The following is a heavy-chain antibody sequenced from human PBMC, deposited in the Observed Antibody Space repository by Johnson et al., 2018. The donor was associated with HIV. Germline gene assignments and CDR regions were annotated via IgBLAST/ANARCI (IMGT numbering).Heavy chain of an antibody. D-gene: IGHD3-22*01. CDR1: GFTVSSNY. J-gene: IGHJ3*02. CDR2: IKSKTDGGTT. Sequence: MLLVESGGGLVQPGGSLRLSCAASGFTVSSNYMSWVRQGPGKGLEWVGRIKSKTDGGTTDYAAPLTGRFTISRDDSKNTLYLQMNSLRAEDTAVYYCAKDQASGYYCDAFDIWGQGTMVTVSS. V-gene: IGHV3-15*01. CDR3: AKDQASGYYCDAFDI.